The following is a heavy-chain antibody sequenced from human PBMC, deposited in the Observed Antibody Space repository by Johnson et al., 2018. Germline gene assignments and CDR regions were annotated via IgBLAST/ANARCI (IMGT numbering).Heavy chain of an antibody. D-gene: IGHD4-23*01. CDR1: GGTFSSYS. J-gene: IGHJ3*02. CDR2: IIPIFATA. V-gene: IGHV1-69*18. CDR3: ARRPTVVTPGAFDI. Sequence: QVQLVQSGAEVKKPGSSVKVSCKASGGTFSSYSISWVRQAPGQGLEWMGRIIPIFATANYAQTFQGRVTIPADESTSTAYMELSSLRSEDTAVYYCARRPTVVTPGAFDIWGQGTMVTVSS.